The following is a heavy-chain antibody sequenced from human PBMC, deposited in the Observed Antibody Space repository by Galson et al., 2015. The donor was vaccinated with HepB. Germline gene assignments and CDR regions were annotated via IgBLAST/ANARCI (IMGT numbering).Heavy chain of an antibody. Sequence: SLRLSCAASGFTFSDYYMSWIRQAPGKGLEWVSYISSSGSTIYYADSVKGRFTISRDNAKNSLYLQMNSLRAEDTAVYYCAREKIDYYDSSGYLGGIDYWGQGTLVTVSS. CDR1: GFTFSDYY. CDR3: AREKIDYYDSSGYLGGIDY. V-gene: IGHV3-11*01. D-gene: IGHD3-22*01. J-gene: IGHJ4*02. CDR2: ISSSGSTI.